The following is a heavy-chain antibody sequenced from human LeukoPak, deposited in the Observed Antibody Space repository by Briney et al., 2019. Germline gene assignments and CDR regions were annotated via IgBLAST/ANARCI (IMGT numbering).Heavy chain of an antibody. Sequence: ASVNVSYKASGYSFTSYDNNWVRQATRQGLEWTGWMKPNSGNTGYAQKSQARVTMNSNSSISTAYMELSSLRSEDTAVYYCARGRFYYVYDYWGQETLVTVSS. CDR2: MKPNSGNT. V-gene: IGHV1-8*01. D-gene: IGHD3-10*02. CDR3: ARGRFYYVYDY. J-gene: IGHJ4*02. CDR1: GYSFTSYD.